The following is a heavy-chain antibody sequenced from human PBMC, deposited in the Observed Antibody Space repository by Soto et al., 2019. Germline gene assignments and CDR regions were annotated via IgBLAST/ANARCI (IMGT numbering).Heavy chain of an antibody. D-gene: IGHD3-9*01. CDR2: IYYSGST. CDR3: ARDAGRVQYFDWAYWLDP. V-gene: IGHV4-61*01. CDR1: GGSVSSGSYY. Sequence: SETLSLTCTVSGGSVSSGSYYWSWIRQPPGKGLEWIGYIYYSGSTNYNPSLKSRVTISVDTSKNQFSLKLSSVTAADTAVYYCARDAGRVQYFDWAYWLDPWGQGTLVTVSS. J-gene: IGHJ5*02.